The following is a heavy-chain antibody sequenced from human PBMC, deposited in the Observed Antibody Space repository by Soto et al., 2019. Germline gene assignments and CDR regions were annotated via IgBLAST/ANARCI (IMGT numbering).Heavy chain of an antibody. Sequence: EVQLLESGGGLVQPGGSLGLSCAASEFTFSSYAMSWVRQAPGKGLEWASAITGSGGSTYYADSVKGRFTISRDNSKNTLYLQMNSLRAEDTAVYYCAKVLSIGYCSGGSGSSEYWGQGTLVTVSS. D-gene: IGHD2-15*01. CDR3: AKVLSIGYCSGGSGSSEY. V-gene: IGHV3-23*01. J-gene: IGHJ4*02. CDR1: EFTFSSYA. CDR2: ITGSGGST.